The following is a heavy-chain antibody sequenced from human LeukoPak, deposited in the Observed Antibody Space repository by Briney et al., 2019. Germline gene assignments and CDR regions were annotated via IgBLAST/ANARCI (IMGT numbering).Heavy chain of an antibody. J-gene: IGHJ4*02. Sequence: SETLSLTCAVYGGSFSGYYWSWIRQPPGKGLEWIGEINHSGSTNYNPSLKSRVTISVDTSKNQFSLKLSSVTAADTAVYYCARDPTYYDFWSGYYSPNALFDYWGQGTLVTVSS. CDR1: GGSFSGYY. D-gene: IGHD3-3*01. CDR3: ARDPTYYDFWSGYYSPNALFDY. V-gene: IGHV4-34*01. CDR2: INHSGST.